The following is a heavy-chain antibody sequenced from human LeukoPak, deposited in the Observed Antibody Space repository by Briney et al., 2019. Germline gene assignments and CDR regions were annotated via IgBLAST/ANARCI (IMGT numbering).Heavy chain of an antibody. Sequence: GGPLRLSCAASGFTFTTYAMTWVRQAPGKGLEWVSTISGSGDRTYYADSVKGRFTISRDNSKNTLSLQMNSLRAEDTAVYYCARPRGSSPDKYHFDYWGQGTLVTVSP. CDR1: GFTFTTYA. V-gene: IGHV3-23*01. D-gene: IGHD1-26*01. CDR3: ARPRGSSPDKYHFDY. CDR2: ISGSGDRT. J-gene: IGHJ4*02.